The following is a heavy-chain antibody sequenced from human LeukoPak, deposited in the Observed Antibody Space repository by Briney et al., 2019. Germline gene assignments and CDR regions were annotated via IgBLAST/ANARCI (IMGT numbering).Heavy chain of an antibody. CDR2: ISYDGSNK. CDR1: GFTFSSYA. J-gene: IGHJ4*02. D-gene: IGHD2-2*01. CDR3: ARDFYCSSTSCADY. V-gene: IGHV3-30*04. Sequence: GGSLRLSCAASGFTFSSYAMHWVRQAPGKGLEXXXVISYDGSNKYYADSVKGRFTISRDNSKNTLYLQMNSLRAEDTAVYYCARDFYCSSTSCADYWGQGTLVTVSS.